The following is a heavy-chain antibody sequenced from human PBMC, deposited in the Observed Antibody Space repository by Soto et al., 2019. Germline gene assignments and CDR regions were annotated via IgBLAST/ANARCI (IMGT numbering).Heavy chain of an antibody. CDR2: IKSKTDGGTT. CDR1: GFTFSNAW. V-gene: IGHV3-15*01. J-gene: IGHJ4*02. CDR3: TTDVLWFGELPKYYFDY. D-gene: IGHD3-10*01. Sequence: NPGGSLRLSCAASGFTFSNAWMSWVRQAPGKGLEWVGRIKSKTDGGTTDYAAPVKGRFTISRDDSKNALYLQMNSLKTEDTAVYYCTTDVLWFGELPKYYFDYWGQGTLVTVSS.